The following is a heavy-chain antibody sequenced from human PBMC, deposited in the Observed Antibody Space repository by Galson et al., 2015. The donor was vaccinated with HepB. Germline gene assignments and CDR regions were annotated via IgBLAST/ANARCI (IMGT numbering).Heavy chain of an antibody. J-gene: IGHJ6*02. CDR2: IKSKTDGGTT. CDR3: TTYIPMVRGVKDV. Sequence: SLRLSCAASGFTFSNAWMSWVRQAPGKGLEWVGRIKSKTDGGTTDYAAPVKGRFTISRDDSKNTLYLQMNSLKTEDTAVYYCTTYIPMVRGVKDVWGQGTTVTVSS. V-gene: IGHV3-15*01. CDR1: GFTFSNAW. D-gene: IGHD3-10*01.